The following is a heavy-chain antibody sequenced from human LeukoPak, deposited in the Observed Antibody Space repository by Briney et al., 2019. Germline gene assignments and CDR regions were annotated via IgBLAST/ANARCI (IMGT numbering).Heavy chain of an antibody. J-gene: IGHJ5*02. D-gene: IGHD5-18*01. V-gene: IGHV3-48*04. CDR3: ARDLPGGYGYPNWFDP. Sequence: GGSLRLSCAASGFTFSSYSMNWVRQAPGKGLEWVSYISSSSSTIYYADSVKGRFTISRDNAKNSLYLQMNSLRAEDTAVYYCARDLPGGYGYPNWFDPWGQGTLVTVSS. CDR1: GFTFSSYS. CDR2: ISSSSSTI.